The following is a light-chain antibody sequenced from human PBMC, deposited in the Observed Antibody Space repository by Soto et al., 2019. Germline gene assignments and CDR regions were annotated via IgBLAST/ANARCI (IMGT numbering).Light chain of an antibody. CDR1: QGIRND. CDR2: AAS. V-gene: IGKV1-6*01. J-gene: IGKJ1*01. Sequence: AIQMTQSPSSLSASVGDRVTITCRASQGIRNDLGWYQQKPGKAPKLLIYAASSLQSGVPSKFSGSGSGTDFTLTISSLQPEDFATYYCLQDYSYTWTFGQVTKVEI. CDR3: LQDYSYTWT.